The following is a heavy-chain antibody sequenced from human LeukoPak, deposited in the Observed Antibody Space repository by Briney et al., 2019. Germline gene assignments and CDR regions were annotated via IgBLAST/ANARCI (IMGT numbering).Heavy chain of an antibody. V-gene: IGHV3-30-3*01. Sequence: GGSLRLSCAASGFTFSSYAMHWVRQAPGKGLEWVAVISYDGSNKYYADSVKGRFTISRDNAKKSLYLQMSSLRAEDTAVYYRARDRGEVAPGFLAYWGQGTLVTVSS. CDR2: ISYDGSNK. CDR1: GFTFSSYA. CDR3: ARDRGEVAPGFLAY. D-gene: IGHD3-10*01. J-gene: IGHJ4*02.